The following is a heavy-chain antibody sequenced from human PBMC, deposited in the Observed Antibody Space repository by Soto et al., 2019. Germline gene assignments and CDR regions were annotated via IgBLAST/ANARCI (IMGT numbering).Heavy chain of an antibody. CDR3: ARGGGYDSFDY. J-gene: IGHJ4*02. V-gene: IGHV4-30-2*06. D-gene: IGHD5-12*01. Sequence: PSETLSLTCSVSGVAMTYGGYSWSWIRQSPGKGLEWIGYISHLESTYFHPSFKSRLTMSIDRTRNQFSLKLSSVTAADMAVYYCARGGGYDSFDYWGQGVLVTVSS. CDR2: ISHLEST. CDR1: GVAMTYGGYS.